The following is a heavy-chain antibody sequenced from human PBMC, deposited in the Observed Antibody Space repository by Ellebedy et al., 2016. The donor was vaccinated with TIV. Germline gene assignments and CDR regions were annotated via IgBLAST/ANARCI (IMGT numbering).Heavy chain of an antibody. CDR1: GGSVSTTTYY. V-gene: IGHV4-39*01. CDR2: ISFSGDT. CDR3: ARLSSGWYGWFDP. J-gene: IGHJ5*02. Sequence: SETLSLTXSVSGGSVSTTTYYWVWVRQPPGKGLEWIGSISFSGDTSYNPSLESRVTLSVDTPKNQFSLMVTSMTAADTAVYYCARLSSGWYGWFDPWGQGTLVTVSS. D-gene: IGHD6-19*01.